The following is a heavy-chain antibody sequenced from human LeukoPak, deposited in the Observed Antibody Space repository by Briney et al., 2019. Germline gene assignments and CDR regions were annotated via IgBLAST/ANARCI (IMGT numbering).Heavy chain of an antibody. Sequence: SETLSLTCAVYGGSFSGYYWSWIRQPPGKGLEWIGEINHSGSTNYNPSLKSRVTISVDTSKNQFSLKLSSVTAADTALYYCARADNSGWSAGALDNWGQGTLVTVSS. D-gene: IGHD6-13*01. J-gene: IGHJ4*02. CDR1: GGSFSGYY. CDR3: ARADNSGWSAGALDN. V-gene: IGHV4-34*01. CDR2: INHSGST.